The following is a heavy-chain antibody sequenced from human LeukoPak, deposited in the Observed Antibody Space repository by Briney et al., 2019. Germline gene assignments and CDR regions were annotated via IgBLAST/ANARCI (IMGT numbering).Heavy chain of an antibody. D-gene: IGHD7-27*01. CDR2: INPNSGGT. Sequence: GASVKVSCKASGYTFTGYYIHWVRQAPEQGLEWMGRINPNSGGTKYAQKFQGRVTMTRDTSISSAYMELSRLRFDDTAVYFCAGGDGLGMGNYWGQGTLVTVSS. CDR3: AGGDGLGMGNY. J-gene: IGHJ4*02. V-gene: IGHV1-2*06. CDR1: GYTFTGYY.